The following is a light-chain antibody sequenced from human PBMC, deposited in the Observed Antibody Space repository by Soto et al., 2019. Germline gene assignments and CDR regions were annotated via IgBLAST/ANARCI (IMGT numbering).Light chain of an antibody. J-gene: IGKJ1*01. CDR2: QAS. V-gene: IGKV1-5*03. CDR1: QSISSW. CDR3: LQDINYPWT. Sequence: DIQMTQSPSTLSASVGDRVTITCRASQSISSWLAWYQQKPGKAPKLLIYQASSLQSGVPSRFSGSGSETEFTLTISSLLPDDFATYYCLQDINYPWTIGQGTKVDI.